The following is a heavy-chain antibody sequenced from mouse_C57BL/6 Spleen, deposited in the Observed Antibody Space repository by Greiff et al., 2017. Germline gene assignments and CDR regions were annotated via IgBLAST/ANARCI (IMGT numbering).Heavy chain of an antibody. D-gene: IGHD2-3*01. Sequence: EVKLMESGGGLVQPGGSLSLSCAASGFTFTDYYMSWVRQPPGKALEWLGFIRNKAIGYTTEYSSSLKGRFTSSRDNSQSILYLQMNALSAEDSATYYCARSAPIYDGYCGWYFDVWGTGTTVTVSS. V-gene: IGHV7-3*01. CDR2: IRNKAIGYTT. CDR1: GFTFTDYY. CDR3: ARSAPIYDGYCGWYFDV. J-gene: IGHJ1*03.